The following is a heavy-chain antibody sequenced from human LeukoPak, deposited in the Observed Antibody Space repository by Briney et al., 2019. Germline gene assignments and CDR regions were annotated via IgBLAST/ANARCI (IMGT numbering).Heavy chain of an antibody. CDR3: ARGVGSGWLHAFDI. CDR2: IYYSGST. Sequence: SETLSLTCTVSGGSISSYYWSWIRQPPGKGLEWIGYIYYSGSTNYNPSLKSRVTISVDTSKNQFSLKLSSVTAADTAVYYCARGVGSGWLHAFDIWGRGTMVTVSS. D-gene: IGHD6-19*01. V-gene: IGHV4-59*12. CDR1: GGSISSYY. J-gene: IGHJ3*02.